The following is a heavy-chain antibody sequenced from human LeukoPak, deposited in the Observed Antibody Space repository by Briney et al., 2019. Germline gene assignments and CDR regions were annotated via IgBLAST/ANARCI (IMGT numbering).Heavy chain of an antibody. V-gene: IGHV1-2*02. CDR3: ARVDYYDSSGYYYGIDY. CDR1: GYTFTGYY. D-gene: IGHD3-22*01. CDR2: INPNSGGT. J-gene: IGHJ4*02. Sequence: GASVKVSCKASGYTFTGYYMHWVRQPPAQGLEWMGWINPNSGGTNYAQKFQDRVTMTRDTSISTAYMELIRLRSDDTAVYYCARVDYYDSSGYYYGIDYWGQGTLVTVSS.